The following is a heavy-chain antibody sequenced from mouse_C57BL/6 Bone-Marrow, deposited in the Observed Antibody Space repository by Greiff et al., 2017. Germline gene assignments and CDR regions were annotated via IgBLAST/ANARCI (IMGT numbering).Heavy chain of an antibody. CDR1: GFTFSDYG. CDR3: ASTPWFAY. J-gene: IGHJ3*01. CDR2: ISSGSSTI. V-gene: IGHV5-17*01. Sequence: VQLQQSGGGLVKPGGSLTLSCAASGFTFSDYGMHWVRQAPEKGLEWVAYISSGSSTIYYADTVKGRFTISRDNAKNTLFLQMTSLRSEDTAMYYCASTPWFAYWGQGTLVTVSA.